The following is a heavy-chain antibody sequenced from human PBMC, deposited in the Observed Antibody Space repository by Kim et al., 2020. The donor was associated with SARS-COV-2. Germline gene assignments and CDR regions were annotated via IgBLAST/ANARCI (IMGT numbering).Heavy chain of an antibody. CDR2: INGSNGNT. J-gene: IGHJ4*02. CDR3: AREAVAGSFDH. V-gene: IGHV1-3*01. Sequence: ASVKVSCKASGYSFTTFALYWVRRAPGQRLEWMGWINGSNGNTSYSQKFQARVSITRDTSATTAYLELSGLRSEDTAVYYCAREAVAGSFDHWGQGNLVTVSS. CDR1: GYSFTTFA. D-gene: IGHD6-19*01.